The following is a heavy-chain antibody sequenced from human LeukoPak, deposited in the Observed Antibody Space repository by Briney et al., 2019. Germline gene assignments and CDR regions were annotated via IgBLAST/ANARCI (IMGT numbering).Heavy chain of an antibody. V-gene: IGHV3-23*01. D-gene: IGHD3-22*01. CDR1: GFTFSSYA. CDR2: ISGSGGST. CDR3: AGLEAYYYYDSSGYPEYFQH. Sequence: TGGSLRLSCAASGFTFSSYAMSWVRQAPGKGLEWVSAISGSGGSTYYADSVKGRFTISRDNSKNTLYLQMNSLRAEDTAVYYCAGLEAYYYYDSSGYPEYFQHWGQGTLVTVSS. J-gene: IGHJ1*01.